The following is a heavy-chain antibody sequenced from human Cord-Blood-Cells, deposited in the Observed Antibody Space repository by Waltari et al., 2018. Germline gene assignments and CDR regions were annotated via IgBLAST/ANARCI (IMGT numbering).Heavy chain of an antibody. CDR3: ARGPPPLLTHASDSPLDY. V-gene: IGHV4-34*01. CDR2: INHSGST. D-gene: IGHD7-27*01. Sequence: QVQLQQWGAGLLKPSETLSLTCAVYGGSFSGYYWSWIRQPPGKGLEWIGEINHSGSTNYNPSLRSRVTISVDTSKNQFSRKLSAVTAADTAVYYCARGPPPLLTHASDSPLDYWGQGTLVTVSS. J-gene: IGHJ4*02. CDR1: GGSFSGYY.